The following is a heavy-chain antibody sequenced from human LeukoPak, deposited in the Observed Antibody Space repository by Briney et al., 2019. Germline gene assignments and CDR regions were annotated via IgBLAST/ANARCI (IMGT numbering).Heavy chain of an antibody. CDR1: GFSLSTYA. Sequence: GGSLRLSCAASGFSLSTYAMSWVRQAPGKGPEWVSAISGSTTYYADSVKGRFTISKDISKNTLSLQMNSLRAEDTAVYYCAGLSSGWLDAFDIWGQGTMVTVSS. V-gene: IGHV3-23*01. J-gene: IGHJ3*02. D-gene: IGHD6-19*01. CDR3: AGLSSGWLDAFDI. CDR2: ISGSTT.